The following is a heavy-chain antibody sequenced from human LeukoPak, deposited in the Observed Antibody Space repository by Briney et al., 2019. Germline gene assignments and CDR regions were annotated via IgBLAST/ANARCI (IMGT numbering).Heavy chain of an antibody. V-gene: IGHV3-30*18. CDR1: GFTFSNYG. Sequence: PGGSLRLSCAGSGFTFSNYGIHWVRQAPGRGLEWMTSISYDGSLKYYADSVRGRFTISRDNSKNTLYLQMNSLRTEDSAVYYCAKVSLEKQLWLPFDYWGQGTLVTVSS. D-gene: IGHD5-18*01. J-gene: IGHJ4*02. CDR2: ISYDGSLK. CDR3: AKVSLEKQLWLPFDY.